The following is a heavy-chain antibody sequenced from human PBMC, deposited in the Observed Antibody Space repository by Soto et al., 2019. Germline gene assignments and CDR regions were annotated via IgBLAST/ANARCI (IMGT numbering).Heavy chain of an antibody. CDR2: ISSSSSYI. Sequence: EVQLVESGGGLVKPGGSLRLSCAASGFTFSSYSMNWVRQAPGKGLEWVSSISSSSSYIYYADSVKGRFTISRDNAKNSLYMQMNSLRAEDTAVYYCAFVDTATGDYWGQGTLVTVSS. V-gene: IGHV3-21*01. CDR1: GFTFSSYS. CDR3: AFVDTATGDY. J-gene: IGHJ4*02. D-gene: IGHD5-18*01.